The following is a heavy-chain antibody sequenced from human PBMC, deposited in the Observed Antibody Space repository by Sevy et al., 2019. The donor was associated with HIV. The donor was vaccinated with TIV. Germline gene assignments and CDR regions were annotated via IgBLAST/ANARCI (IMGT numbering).Heavy chain of an antibody. CDR2: VYYTGKT. CDR1: GVSITRSY. Sequence: SETLSLTCNVSGVSITRSYWNWIRQTPGKGLEWIAFVYYTGKTNYNPSLKSRVTVSLDTSKSQFSLKLSPLTAADTAVYYCARGGAGRQFDYYYYMDVWGKGTTVTVSS. V-gene: IGHV4-59*01. J-gene: IGHJ6*03. D-gene: IGHD6-6*01. CDR3: ARGGAGRQFDYYYYMDV.